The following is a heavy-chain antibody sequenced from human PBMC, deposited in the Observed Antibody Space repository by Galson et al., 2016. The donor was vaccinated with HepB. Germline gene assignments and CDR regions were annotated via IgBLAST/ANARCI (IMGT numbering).Heavy chain of an antibody. V-gene: IGHV3-7*01. CDR3: ARDEMARGYYGSGRSIYYYYYGMDV. CDR1: GFTFYKYW. D-gene: IGHD3-10*01. CDR2: IKQDGSET. Sequence: LRLSCAASGFTFYKYWMTWVRQAPGKGLEWVANIKQDGSETYYVDSLKGRFTISRDNAKNSLYLQMDSLRAEDTAVYYCARDEMARGYYGSGRSIYYYYYGMDVWGQGTTVTVSS. J-gene: IGHJ6*02.